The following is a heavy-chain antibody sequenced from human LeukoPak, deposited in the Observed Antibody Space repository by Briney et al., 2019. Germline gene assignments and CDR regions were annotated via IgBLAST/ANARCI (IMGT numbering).Heavy chain of an antibody. D-gene: IGHD3-22*01. CDR1: GFTFRSFW. V-gene: IGHV3-7*03. CDR2: IKQNGAEE. CDR3: ARSHSSGYPTEEGIKLHSNYYYGMDV. J-gene: IGHJ6*02. Sequence: GGSLRLSCAASGFTFRSFWMSWVRQAPGKRLEWVANIKQNGAEEYYMDSVKGRSAISRDNAKNSVSLQMNSLRVEDTAMYYCARSHSSGYPTEEGIKLHSNYYYGMDVWGQGTTVTVSS.